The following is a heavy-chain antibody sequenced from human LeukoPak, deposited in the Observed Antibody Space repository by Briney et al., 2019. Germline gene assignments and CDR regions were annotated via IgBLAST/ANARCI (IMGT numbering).Heavy chain of an antibody. CDR2: INTNTGNP. CDR3: ARLGLRYFDWLLSEPYNFDY. D-gene: IGHD3-9*01. J-gene: IGHJ4*02. Sequence: GASVKVSCKSSGYTFTSYAMNWVRQAPGQGLEWMGWINTNTGNPTYAQGFTGRFVFSLDTSVSTAYLQISSLKAEDTAVYYCARLGLRYFDWLLSEPYNFDYWGQGTLVTVSS. CDR1: GYTFTSYA. V-gene: IGHV7-4-1*02.